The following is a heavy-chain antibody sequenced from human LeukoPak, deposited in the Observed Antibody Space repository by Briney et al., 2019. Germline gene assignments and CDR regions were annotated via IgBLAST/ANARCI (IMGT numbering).Heavy chain of an antibody. V-gene: IGHV4-38-2*02. D-gene: IGHD6-19*01. CDR1: GYSINSGYY. CDR3: ARDISGWIDY. Sequence: SETLSLTCTVSGYSINSGYYWGWIRQPPGKGLEWIGSIYYSGSTYYNPSLKSRLTISVDTSKNQFSLKLSSVTAADTAVYYCARDISGWIDYWGQGTLVTVSS. J-gene: IGHJ4*02. CDR2: IYYSGST.